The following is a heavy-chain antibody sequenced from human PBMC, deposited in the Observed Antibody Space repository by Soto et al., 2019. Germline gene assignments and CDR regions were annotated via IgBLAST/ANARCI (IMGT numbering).Heavy chain of an antibody. J-gene: IGHJ3*02. D-gene: IGHD2-21*02. CDR3: AGLAYCGGACYWGVFDI. CDR2: IYYSGST. V-gene: IGHV4-39*01. Sequence: SETLSLTCTVSGGSISSRSYYWGWIRQPPGKGLEWIGSIYYSGSTYYNPSLKSRVTISVDTSKNQFSLKLNSVTAADTAVYYCAGLAYCGGACYWGVFDIWGQGKMVTVSS. CDR1: GGSISSRSYY.